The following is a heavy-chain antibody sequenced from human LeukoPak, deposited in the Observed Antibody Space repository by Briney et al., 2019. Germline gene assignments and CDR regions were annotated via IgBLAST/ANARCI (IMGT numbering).Heavy chain of an antibody. D-gene: IGHD3-3*02. J-gene: IGHJ4*02. CDR2: IYYSGST. CDR1: GGSISSYY. V-gene: IGHV4-59*08. CDR3: AGHDSIFGVVIYDY. Sequence: SETLSLTCTVSGGSISSYYWSWIRQPPGKGLEWIGYIYYSGSTNYNPSLKSRVTISVDTSKNQFSLKLSSVTAADTAVYYCAGHDSIFGVVIYDYWGQGTLVTVSS.